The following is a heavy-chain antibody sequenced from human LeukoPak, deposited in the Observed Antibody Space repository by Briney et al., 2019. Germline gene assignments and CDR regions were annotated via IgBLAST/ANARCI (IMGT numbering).Heavy chain of an antibody. J-gene: IGHJ4*02. Sequence: GGSLRLSCAASGFTFSGYAMSWVRQAPGKGLEWVSAISGSGGSTYYADSVKGRFTISRDNSKNTLYLQMNSLRAEDTAVYYCAKDLNDIVVVETDYWGQGTLVTVSS. CDR2: ISGSGGST. CDR3: AKDLNDIVVVETDY. D-gene: IGHD2-2*01. CDR1: GFTFSGYA. V-gene: IGHV3-23*01.